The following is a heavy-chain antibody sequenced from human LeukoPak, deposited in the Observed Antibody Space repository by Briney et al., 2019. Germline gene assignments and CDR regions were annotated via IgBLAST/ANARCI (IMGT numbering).Heavy chain of an antibody. CDR1: GFTFDDYG. CDR3: ARDGGYSGYDGYYFDY. V-gene: IGHV3-20*04. D-gene: IGHD5-12*01. CDR2: INWNGGST. Sequence: GGSLRLSCAASGFTFDDYGMSWVRQAPGKGLEWVSGINWNGGSTGYADSVKGRFTISRDNAKNSLYLQMNSLRAEDTALYYCARDGGYSGYDGYYFDYWGQGTLVTVSS. J-gene: IGHJ4*02.